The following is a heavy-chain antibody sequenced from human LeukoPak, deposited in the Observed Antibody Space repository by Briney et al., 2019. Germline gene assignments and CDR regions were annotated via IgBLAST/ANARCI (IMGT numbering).Heavy chain of an antibody. Sequence: PSETLSLTCSLSGASVTSGGVYWGWLRQPPGKGPEWIATVYYTGSTYYNPSLKSRVTISIDTSKNQFSLRLTSVTTPDTAIYHCARHSGSGSLSRPFDPWGQGTLVSVSS. CDR3: ARHSGSGSLSRPFDP. CDR1: GASVTSGGVY. V-gene: IGHV4-39*01. D-gene: IGHD3-10*01. CDR2: VYYTGST. J-gene: IGHJ5*02.